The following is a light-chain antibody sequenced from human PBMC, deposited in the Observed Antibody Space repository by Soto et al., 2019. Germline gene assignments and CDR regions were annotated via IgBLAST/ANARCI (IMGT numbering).Light chain of an antibody. CDR1: QSVSSSY. V-gene: IGKV3-20*01. J-gene: IGKJ4*02. CDR3: QEYGSSPLT. Sequence: EIVLTQSPGTLSLSPGERATLSCRASQSVSSSYLAWYQQKPGQAPRLLIYDASSRATGIPDRFSGSGSGTDFTLTISRLDPDDFAVYYCQEYGSSPLTFVGGTKVEIK. CDR2: DAS.